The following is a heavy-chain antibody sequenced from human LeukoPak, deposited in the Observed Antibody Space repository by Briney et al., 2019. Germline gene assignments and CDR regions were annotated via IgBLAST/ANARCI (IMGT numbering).Heavy chain of an antibody. CDR3: AKGQGGWLVSYFDY. CDR1: GFMFSSFA. J-gene: IGHJ4*02. V-gene: IGHV3-23*01. D-gene: IGHD3-3*01. Sequence: PGGSLRLSCAASGFMFSSFAINWVRQAPGKGLEWVSGISDNAGSTYYADSLKGRFTISRDNRKNTLYLQMNTLRAEDTAMYYCAKGQGGWLVSYFDYWGQGTLVTVSS. CDR2: ISDNAGST.